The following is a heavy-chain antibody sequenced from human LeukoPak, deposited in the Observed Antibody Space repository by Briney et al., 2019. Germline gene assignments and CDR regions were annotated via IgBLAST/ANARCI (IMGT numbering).Heavy chain of an antibody. V-gene: IGHV1-18*04. CDR3: ARVFAFGGVIVETDAFDI. Sequence: GSVKVSCKASGYTFTSYGISWVRQAPGQGLEWMGWISAYNGNTNYAQKLQGRVTMTTDTSTSTAYMELRSLRSDDTAVYYCARVFAFGGVIVETDAFDIWGQGTMVTVSS. CDR1: GYTFTSYG. J-gene: IGHJ3*02. CDR2: ISAYNGNT. D-gene: IGHD3-16*02.